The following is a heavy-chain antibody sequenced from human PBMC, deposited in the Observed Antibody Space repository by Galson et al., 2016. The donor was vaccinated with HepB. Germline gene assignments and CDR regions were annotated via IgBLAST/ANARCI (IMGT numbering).Heavy chain of an antibody. CDR1: GFTFSTYA. J-gene: IGHJ4*02. Sequence: SLRLSCAASGFTFSTYAMYWVRQAPGKGLEYVSAINNNGIYTHYADSVTGRFTISRDNSKNTLYLRMGSLRGDDMAVYYCAREQRCGADCYYFDYWGQGALVTVSS. V-gene: IGHV3-64*02. CDR2: INNNGIYT. D-gene: IGHD2-21*02. CDR3: AREQRCGADCYYFDY.